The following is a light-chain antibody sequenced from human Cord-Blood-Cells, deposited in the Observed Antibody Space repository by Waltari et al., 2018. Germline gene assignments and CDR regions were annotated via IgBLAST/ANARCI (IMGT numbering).Light chain of an antibody. CDR2: GAS. Sequence: EIVLTQSPGTLSLSPGERATLSCRASQSVSSIYLAWYQQKPGQAPRLLIYGASSRATGIPDMFSGSGSGTDFTLTISRLEPEDFAVYYCQQYGSSRTFGQGTKVEIK. V-gene: IGKV3-20*01. CDR3: QQYGSSRT. J-gene: IGKJ1*01. CDR1: QSVSSIY.